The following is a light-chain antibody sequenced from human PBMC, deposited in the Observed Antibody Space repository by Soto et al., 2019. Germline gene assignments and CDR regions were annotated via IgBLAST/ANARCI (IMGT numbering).Light chain of an antibody. CDR1: QNISTY. V-gene: IGKV1-39*01. CDR2: STS. J-gene: IGKJ2*01. CDR3: QQSHSIPFS. Sequence: DLQMTQSPSSLSASVGDRVSIPCRASQNISTYLNWYQQKPGKAPNLLIYSTSSVQSGVPSRFSGSGSGTDFTLTISSLQPEDSATYYCQQSHSIPFSFGQGTKLDIK.